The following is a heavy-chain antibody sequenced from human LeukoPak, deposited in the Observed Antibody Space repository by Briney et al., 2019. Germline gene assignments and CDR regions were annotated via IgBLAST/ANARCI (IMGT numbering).Heavy chain of an antibody. Sequence: GGSLRLSCSASGFTFSSYEMNWVRQAPGKGLEWLSYISGSGSTIYYADSVKGRFRITRDNAKNSLSLQMNSLRADDTAFYYCAREGPYSRSYFDSWGQGTLVTVSS. CDR3: AREGPYSRSYFDS. V-gene: IGHV3-48*03. J-gene: IGHJ4*02. D-gene: IGHD1-26*01. CDR1: GFTFSSYE. CDR2: ISGSGSTI.